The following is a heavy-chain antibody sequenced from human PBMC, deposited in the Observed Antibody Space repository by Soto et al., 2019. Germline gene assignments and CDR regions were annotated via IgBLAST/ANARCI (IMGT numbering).Heavy chain of an antibody. CDR2: LYDVDGT. V-gene: IGHV3-66*02. J-gene: IGHJ4*02. CDR1: GLTVSGKKY. CDR3: TREVASYDSSGYFDY. D-gene: IGHD3-22*01. Sequence: PGGSLRLSCAAFGLTVSGKKYVAWVRQAPGKGLEWISALYDVDGTYYADSVKGRFAISRDHSKNTLYLQMNSLRAEDTAVYYCTREVASYDSSGYFDYWGQGTLVTVSS.